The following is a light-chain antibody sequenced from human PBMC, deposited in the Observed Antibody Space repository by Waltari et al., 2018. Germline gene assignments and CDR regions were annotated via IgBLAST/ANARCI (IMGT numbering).Light chain of an antibody. CDR2: LGS. V-gene: IGKV2-28*01. J-gene: IGKJ1*01. CDR1: QSLLHSNGYNY. Sequence: DIVVTQSPLSLPVTPGEPASISCRSSQSLLHSNGYNYLDWYLQKPGQSPQLLIYLGSNRGSGVPDRFSGSGSGTDFTLKISRVEAEDVGVYYCMQSLQTLWTFGQGTKVEIK. CDR3: MQSLQTLWT.